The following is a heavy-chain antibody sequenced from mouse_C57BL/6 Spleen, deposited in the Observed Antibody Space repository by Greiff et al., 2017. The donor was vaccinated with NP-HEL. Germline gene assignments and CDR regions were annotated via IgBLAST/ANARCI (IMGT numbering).Heavy chain of an antibody. CDR2: ISDGGSYT. CDR3: ARGELGDYFDY. J-gene: IGHJ2*01. Sequence: DVHLVESGGGLVKPGGSLKLSCAASGFTFSSYAMSWVRQTPEKRLEWVATISDGGSYTYYPDNVKGRFTISRDNAKNNLYLQMSHLKSEDTAMYYCARGELGDYFDYWGQGTTLTVSS. D-gene: IGHD4-1*01. V-gene: IGHV5-4*01. CDR1: GFTFSSYA.